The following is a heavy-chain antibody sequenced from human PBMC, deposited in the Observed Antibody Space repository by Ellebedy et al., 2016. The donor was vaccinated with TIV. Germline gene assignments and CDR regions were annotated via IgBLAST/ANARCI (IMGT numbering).Heavy chain of an antibody. CDR3: ARGWTVVGATAPMDY. Sequence: GESLKISCAASGFPFSSYWMNWVRQAPGKGLEWVANIKQDESEKYYVGSLRGRFTISRDNAKNSLYLQRNSLRAEDTAVYYCARGWTVVGATAPMDYWGQGTLVTVSS. V-gene: IGHV3-7*01. D-gene: IGHD1-26*01. CDR1: GFPFSSYW. CDR2: IKQDESEK. J-gene: IGHJ4*02.